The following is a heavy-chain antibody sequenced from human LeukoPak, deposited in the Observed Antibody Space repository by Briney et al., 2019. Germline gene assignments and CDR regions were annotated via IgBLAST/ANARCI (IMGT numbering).Heavy chain of an antibody. CDR2: SSHSGNT. CDR1: GGYLSGYY. D-gene: IGHD1-26*01. J-gene: IGHJ4*02. Sequence: PSETLSLTCTVYGGYLSGYYWSWVRQAPGKGLQWIGESSHSGNTDYDPSLKSRVTISVDTSKNQFSLNLTSVTAADTAVYYCARSWAGMYYPFYYFDYWGQGTLVSVSS. CDR3: ARSWAGMYYPFYYFDY. V-gene: IGHV4-34*01.